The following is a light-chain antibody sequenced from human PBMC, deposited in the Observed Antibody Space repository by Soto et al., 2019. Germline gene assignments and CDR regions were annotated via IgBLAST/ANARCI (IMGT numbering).Light chain of an antibody. CDR2: DND. CDR1: TSNIENNY. Sequence: QSVLTQPPSMSAAPGQKVTISCSGSTSNIENNYASWYQHLPGTAPKLLIYDNDERPSGIPDRFSASKSGTSATLGITGLQIGDEADYYCGAWDSSLSVVLFGGGTKVTVL. J-gene: IGLJ2*01. CDR3: GAWDSSLSVVL. V-gene: IGLV1-51*01.